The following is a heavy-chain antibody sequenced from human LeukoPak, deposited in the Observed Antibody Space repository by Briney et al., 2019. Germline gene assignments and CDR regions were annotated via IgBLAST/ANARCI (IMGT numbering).Heavy chain of an antibody. CDR2: IIPILGIA. D-gene: IGHD2-8*01. CDR3: ARLGTNRDY. J-gene: IGHJ4*02. V-gene: IGHV1-69*04. CDR1: GGTFSSYA. Sequence: SVKVSCKASGGTFSSYAISWVRQAPGQGLEWMGRIIPILGIANYAQEFQGRVTITADKSTSTAYMELSSLRSEDTAVYYCARLGTNRDYWGQGTLVTVSS.